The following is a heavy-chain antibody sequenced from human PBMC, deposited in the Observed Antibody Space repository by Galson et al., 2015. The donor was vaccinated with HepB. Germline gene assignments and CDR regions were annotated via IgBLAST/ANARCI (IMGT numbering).Heavy chain of an antibody. CDR3: ARPRGGLEPLLYYFDY. Sequence: ETLSLTCTVSGGSISSSSYYWGWIRQPPGKGLEWIGSIYYSGSTYYNPSLKSRVTISVATSKNPFSLKLSSVTAADTAVYYCARPRGGLEPLLYYFDYWGQGTLVTVSS. CDR2: IYYSGST. D-gene: IGHD1-26*01. V-gene: IGHV4-39*01. J-gene: IGHJ4*02. CDR1: GGSISSSSYY.